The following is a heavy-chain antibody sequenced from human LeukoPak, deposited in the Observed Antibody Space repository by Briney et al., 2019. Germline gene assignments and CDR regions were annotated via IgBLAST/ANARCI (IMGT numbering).Heavy chain of an antibody. D-gene: IGHD3-3*01. CDR3: ATGIDYDLPDY. Sequence: GGSLRLSCAASGFTFSSYSMNWVRQAPGKGLELVSYISSSSSTIYYADSVKGRFTISRDNAKNSLYLQMNSLRAEDTAVYYCATGIDYDLPDYWGQGTLVTVSS. J-gene: IGHJ4*02. CDR2: ISSSSSTI. CDR1: GFTFSSYS. V-gene: IGHV3-48*01.